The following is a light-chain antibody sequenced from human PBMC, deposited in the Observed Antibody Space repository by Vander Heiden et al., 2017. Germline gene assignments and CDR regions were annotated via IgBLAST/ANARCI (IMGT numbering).Light chain of an antibody. CDR2: AAS. CDR1: QSVGID. J-gene: IGKJ1*01. CDR3: QQYNKWPQT. Sequence: EILMTQSPATLSVSPGERATLSCRASQSVGIDLAWYQQKPGQAPRLLIYAASTRATGIPARFGGSGSGTEFTLTISSLQSGDFAAYYCQQYNKWPQTFGQGTTVEIK. V-gene: IGKV3-15*01.